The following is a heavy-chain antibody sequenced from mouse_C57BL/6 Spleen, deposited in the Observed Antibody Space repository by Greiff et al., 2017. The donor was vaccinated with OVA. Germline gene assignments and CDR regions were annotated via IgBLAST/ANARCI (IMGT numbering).Heavy chain of an antibody. V-gene: IGHV5-9*01. CDR3: ARPYGYDTGYFDY. D-gene: IGHD2-2*01. CDR2: LSGGGGNT. J-gene: IGHJ2*01. CDR1: GFTFSSYT. Sequence: EVKLVESGGGLVKPGGSLKLSCAASGFTFSSYTMSWVRQTPEKRLEWVATLSGGGGNTYYPDSVKGRFTISRDNAKNTLYLQMSSLRFEDTALYYCARPYGYDTGYFDYWGQGTTLTVSS.